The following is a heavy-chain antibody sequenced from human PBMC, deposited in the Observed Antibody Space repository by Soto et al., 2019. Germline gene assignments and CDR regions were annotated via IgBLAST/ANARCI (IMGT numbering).Heavy chain of an antibody. Sequence: PSETLSLTCTVSGGSISSYYWSWIRQPPGKGLEWIGHIYYSGSTNYNPSLKSRVTISVDTSKNQFSLKLSSVTAADTAVYYCARGGITGEYYYYYYMDVWGKGTTVTVSS. CDR2: IYYSGST. CDR1: GGSISSYY. CDR3: ARGGITGEYYYYYYMDV. D-gene: IGHD1-20*01. V-gene: IGHV4-59*01. J-gene: IGHJ6*03.